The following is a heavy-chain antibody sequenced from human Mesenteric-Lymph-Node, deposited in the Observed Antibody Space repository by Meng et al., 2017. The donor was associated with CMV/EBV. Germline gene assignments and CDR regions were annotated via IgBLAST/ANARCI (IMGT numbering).Heavy chain of an antibody. Sequence: GESLKISCAGSGFTFPDAWFRWARQAPGKGLEWLGRIKSKASGETTNYAVPVRDRFTISRDDSKNMVYLQMNSLKTEDTAVYFCSIIRETDPGSDPLRGYWGQGTLVTVSS. J-gene: IGHJ4*02. CDR1: GFTFPDAW. D-gene: IGHD3-10*01. CDR2: IKSKASGETT. CDR3: SIIRETDPGSDPLRGY. V-gene: IGHV3-15*01.